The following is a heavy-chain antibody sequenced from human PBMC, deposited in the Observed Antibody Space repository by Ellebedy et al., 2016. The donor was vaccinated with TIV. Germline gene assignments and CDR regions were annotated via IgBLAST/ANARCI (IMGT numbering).Heavy chain of an antibody. D-gene: IGHD3-22*01. J-gene: IGHJ4*02. Sequence: ASVKVSCKASGYTFISNYMHWVRQAPGQGLEWMAIINPTGGNTNYAQKFQGRVTMTTDTSTSTAYMELRSLRSDDTAVYYCGRMVYYDSSGYLSDYWGQGTLVTVSS. CDR2: INPTGGNT. CDR3: GRMVYYDSSGYLSDY. CDR1: GYTFISNY. V-gene: IGHV1-46*01.